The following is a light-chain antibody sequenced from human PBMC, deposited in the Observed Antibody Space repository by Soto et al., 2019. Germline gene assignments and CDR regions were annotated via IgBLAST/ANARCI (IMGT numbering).Light chain of an antibody. CDR1: QSVSSN. J-gene: IGKJ1*01. CDR3: HQYGSSPAT. V-gene: IGKV3-20*01. Sequence: EIEVVQSTGHLTLSTREKVTLSCRASQSVSSNLAWYQQKPGQAPRLLIYGASTRATGIPARFSGSGSGTDFTLTISRLEPEDFAVYYCHQYGSSPATFGQRTKVDIK. CDR2: GAS.